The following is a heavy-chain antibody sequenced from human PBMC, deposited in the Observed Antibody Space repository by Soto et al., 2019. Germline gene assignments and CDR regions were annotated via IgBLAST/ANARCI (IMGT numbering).Heavy chain of an antibody. V-gene: IGHV1-69*06. J-gene: IGHJ4*02. D-gene: IGHD3-3*01. CDR2: IIPIFGTA. Sequence: QVQLVQSGAEVKKPGSSVKVSCQASGCTFSSYAISWVRQAPGQGLEWMGGIIPIFGTANYAQKFQGRVTITADKSTSTAYMELSSLRSEDTAVYYCAGGNHYDFWSGYPQFDYWGQGTLVTVSP. CDR3: AGGNHYDFWSGYPQFDY. CDR1: GCTFSSYA.